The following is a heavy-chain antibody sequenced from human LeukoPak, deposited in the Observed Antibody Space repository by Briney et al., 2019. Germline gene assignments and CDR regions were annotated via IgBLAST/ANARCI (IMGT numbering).Heavy chain of an antibody. CDR3: ARPGVGSGRYGAFDI. V-gene: IGHV4-59*08. CDR1: GGSIGSYY. Sequence: KASETLSFTCTVSGGSIGSYYWSWIRQPPGKGLEWLGYIYYTGSTNYNPSLESRVTMSVDTSKNQFSLKLRSMTAADTAVYYCARPGVGSGRYGAFDIWGQGTMVTVSS. J-gene: IGHJ3*02. CDR2: IYYTGST. D-gene: IGHD1-26*01.